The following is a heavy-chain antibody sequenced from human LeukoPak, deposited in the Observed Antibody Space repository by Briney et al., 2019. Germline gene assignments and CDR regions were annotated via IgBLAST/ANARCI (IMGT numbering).Heavy chain of an antibody. CDR3: ARDLSIAAAGNLN. J-gene: IGHJ4*02. Sequence: GGSLRLSCAASGFTFSGYWMSWVRQAPGKGLEWVANIKQEGSEKYYVDYVKGRFTISRDNAKKSLYLQMNSLRAEDTAVYYCARDLSIAAAGNLNWGQGTLVTVSS. CDR2: IKQEGSEK. V-gene: IGHV3-7*01. D-gene: IGHD6-13*01. CDR1: GFTFSGYW.